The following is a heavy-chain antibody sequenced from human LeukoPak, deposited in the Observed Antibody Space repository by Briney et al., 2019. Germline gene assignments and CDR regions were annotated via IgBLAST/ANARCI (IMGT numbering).Heavy chain of an antibody. CDR2: FDPEDGET. V-gene: IGHV1-24*01. J-gene: IGHJ4*02. Sequence: ASVKVSCKVSGYTLTELSMHWVRQAPGKGLEWMGGFDPEDGETIYAQKFQGRVTMTEDTSTDTAYVELSSLRSEDTAVYYCATPIVATVPNYFDYWGQGTLVTVSS. CDR3: ATPIVATVPNYFDY. CDR1: GYTLTELS. D-gene: IGHD5-12*01.